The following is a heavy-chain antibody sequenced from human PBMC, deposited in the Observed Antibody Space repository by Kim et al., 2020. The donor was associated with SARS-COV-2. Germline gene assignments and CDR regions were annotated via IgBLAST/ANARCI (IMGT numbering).Heavy chain of an antibody. CDR1: GFNFAGYG. CDR2: IWYDGSKK. Sequence: GGSLRLSCAASGFNFAGYGFHWVRQAPGTGLEWVAVIWYDGSKKYYADSVSGRFTISRDDSRNTLFLQMSSLRAEDTAIYYCARDKGTVSYDLDYWGQGTRVTVFS. J-gene: IGHJ4*02. V-gene: IGHV3-33*01. D-gene: IGHD2-2*01. CDR3: ARDKGTVSYDLDY.